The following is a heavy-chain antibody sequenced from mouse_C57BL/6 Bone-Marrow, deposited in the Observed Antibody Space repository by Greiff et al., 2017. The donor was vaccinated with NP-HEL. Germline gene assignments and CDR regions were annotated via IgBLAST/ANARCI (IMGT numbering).Heavy chain of an antibody. J-gene: IGHJ1*03. CDR2: IYPRSGNT. CDR1: GYTFTSYG. CDR3: ARSPYDGYYVGFDV. Sequence: QVQLKESGAELARPGASVKLSCKASGYTFTSYGISWVKQRTGQGLEWIGEIYPRSGNTYYNEKFKGKATLTADKSSSTAYMELRSLTSEDSAVYFCARSPYDGYYVGFDVWGTGTTVTVSS. V-gene: IGHV1-81*01. D-gene: IGHD2-3*01.